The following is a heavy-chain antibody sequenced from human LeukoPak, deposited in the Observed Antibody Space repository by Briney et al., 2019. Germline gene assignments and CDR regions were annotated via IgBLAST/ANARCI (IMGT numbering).Heavy chain of an antibody. CDR1: GGSISSSSYY. CDR3: ARDSLIIWFGET. CDR2: IYYSGST. J-gene: IGHJ4*02. V-gene: IGHV4-39*07. D-gene: IGHD3-10*01. Sequence: PSETPSLTCTVSGGSISSSSYYWGWIRQPPGKGLEWIGSIYYSGSTYYNPSLKSRVTISVDTSKNQFSLKLSSVTAADTAVYYCARDSLIIWFGETWGQGTLVTVSS.